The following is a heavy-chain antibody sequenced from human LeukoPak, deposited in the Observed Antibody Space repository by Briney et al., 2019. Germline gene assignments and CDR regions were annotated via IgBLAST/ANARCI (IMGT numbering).Heavy chain of an antibody. D-gene: IGHD3-9*01. CDR3: ARDSPISPN. V-gene: IGHV3-21*01. Sequence: GGSLRLSCAASGFTFSSYAMSWVRQAPGRGLEWVSSISSRSSNLYYADSVKGRFTISRDNAKNSLYLQMNSLRAEDTAVYYCARDSPISPNWGQGTLVTVSS. J-gene: IGHJ4*02. CDR2: ISSRSSNL. CDR1: GFTFSSYA.